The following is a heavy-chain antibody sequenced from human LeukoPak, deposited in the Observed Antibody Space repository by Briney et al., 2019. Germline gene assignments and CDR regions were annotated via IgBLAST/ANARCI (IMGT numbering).Heavy chain of an antibody. CDR3: ARDRHSGYASSWYEY. V-gene: IGHV1-18*01. Sequence: GSVKVSCKASGYTFTSYGISGGRQAPGQGLEWMGWVSGNNGDTNYAQKLQGRVTMTTYPSTSTAYMELRSLTSDDTAVYYCARDRHSGYASSWYEYWGQGTLVTVSS. D-gene: IGHD6-13*01. CDR1: GYTFTSYG. J-gene: IGHJ4*02. CDR2: VSGNNGDT.